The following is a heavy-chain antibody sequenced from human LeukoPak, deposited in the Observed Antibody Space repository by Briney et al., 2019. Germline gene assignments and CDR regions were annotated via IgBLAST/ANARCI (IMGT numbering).Heavy chain of an antibody. D-gene: IGHD2-2*01. CDR1: GYTFTSYY. CDR3: AREFQGCSSTSCHYYYYGMDV. V-gene: IGHV1-46*01. J-gene: IGHJ6*02. CDR2: INPSGGST. Sequence: ASVKVSCKASGYTFTSYYMHWVRQAPGQGLEWMGIINPSGGSTSYAQKLQGRVTMTRDTSTSTVYMELSSLRSEDTAVYYCAREFQGCSSTSCHYYYYGMDVWGQGTTVTVSS.